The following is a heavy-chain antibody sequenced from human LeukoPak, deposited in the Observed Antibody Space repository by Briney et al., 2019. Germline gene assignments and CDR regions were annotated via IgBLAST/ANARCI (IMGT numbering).Heavy chain of an antibody. D-gene: IGHD2-2*01. Sequence: GSLRLSCAASGFTFSSYWMSWVRQAPGKGLEWVANIKQDGSEKYYVDSVKGRFTISRDNAKNSLYLQMNSLRAEDTAVYYCARDDCSSISCYHNWFDTWGQGTLVTVSS. V-gene: IGHV3-7*01. CDR3: ARDDCSSISCYHNWFDT. CDR1: GFTFSSYW. CDR2: IKQDGSEK. J-gene: IGHJ5*02.